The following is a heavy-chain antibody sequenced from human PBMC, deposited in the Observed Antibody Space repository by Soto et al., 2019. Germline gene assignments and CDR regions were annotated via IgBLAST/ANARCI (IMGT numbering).Heavy chain of an antibody. V-gene: IGHV1-69*13. CDR3: ARGRHDYSNFDY. J-gene: IGHJ4*02. CDR2: IIPIFGTA. Sequence: SVKVSCKASGGTFSSYAISWVRQAPGQGLEWMGGIIPIFGTANYAQKFQGRVTITADESTSTAYMELSSLRSEDTAVYYCARGRHDYSNFDYWGQGTLVTVSS. D-gene: IGHD4-4*01. CDR1: GGTFSSYA.